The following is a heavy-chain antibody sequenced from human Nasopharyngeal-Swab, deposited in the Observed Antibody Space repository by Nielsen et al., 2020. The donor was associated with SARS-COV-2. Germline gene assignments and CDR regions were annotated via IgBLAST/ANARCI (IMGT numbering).Heavy chain of an antibody. Sequence: SETLSLTCSVSADMRRGNYYWTWLRHHPGMALEWIGYVFYTGTTHYNPSLQSRVTFSLDTSKNEFSLRLASVTAADTAVYYCARGYGFVGPYHYYYMDVWGRGTTVTVSS. D-gene: IGHD3-10*01. J-gene: IGHJ6*03. CDR2: VFYTGTT. CDR1: ADMRRGNYY. V-gene: IGHV4-31*03. CDR3: ARGYGFVGPYHYYYMDV.